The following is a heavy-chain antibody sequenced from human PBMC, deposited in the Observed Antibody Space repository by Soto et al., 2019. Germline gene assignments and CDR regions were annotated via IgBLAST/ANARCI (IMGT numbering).Heavy chain of an antibody. D-gene: IGHD4-17*01. CDR3: AREASAVTEYYFDY. J-gene: IGHJ4*02. CDR2: INPNSGGT. Sequence: ASVKVSCKASGYTFTGYYMHWVRQAPGQGLEWMGWINPNSGGTNYAQKFQGRVTMTRDTSISTAYMELSRLRSDDTAVYYCAREASAVTEYYFDYWGQGTLVTVSS. CDR1: GYTFTGYY. V-gene: IGHV1-2*02.